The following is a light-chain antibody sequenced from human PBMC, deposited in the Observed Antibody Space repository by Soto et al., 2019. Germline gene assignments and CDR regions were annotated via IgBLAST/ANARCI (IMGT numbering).Light chain of an antibody. CDR2: ATS. Sequence: DIQMTQSPSSLSASFGDRVTITCRASRVITNTVAWYQQKPGKVPYLLIYATSTLQSGVPSRFSGTGSGTDFTLTISSLQPEDIATYYCQYYSRAPVIFGQGTRLDIK. V-gene: IGKV1-27*01. J-gene: IGKJ5*01. CDR1: RVITNT. CDR3: QYYSRAPVI.